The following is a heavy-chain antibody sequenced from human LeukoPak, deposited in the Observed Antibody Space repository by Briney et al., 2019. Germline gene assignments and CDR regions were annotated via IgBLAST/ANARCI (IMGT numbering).Heavy chain of an antibody. J-gene: IGHJ4*02. CDR3: AGTKYCSSTSSKSKTCFDY. Sequence: SQTLSLTCAISGDSVSSNSAAWNWIRQSPSRGLEWLGRTYYRSKWYNDYAVSVKSRITINPDTSKNQFSLQLNSVAPEDTAVYYCAGTKYCSSTSSKSKTCFDYWGQGTLVTVSS. V-gene: IGHV6-1*01. D-gene: IGHD2-2*01. CDR1: GDSVSSNSAA. CDR2: TYYRSKWYN.